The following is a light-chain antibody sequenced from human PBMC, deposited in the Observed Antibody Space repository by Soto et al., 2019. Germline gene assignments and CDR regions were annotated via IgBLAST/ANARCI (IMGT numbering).Light chain of an antibody. J-gene: IGKJ4*01. CDR2: GAS. Sequence: EIVMTQSPATLSVSPGERATLSCRPSQSVTSNLAWYQQKPGQPPRRLIYGASTRATGIPARFSGSGSGTEFTLTISSLQSEDFAVYYCQQYNNWPLTFGGGTKVEIK. CDR3: QQYNNWPLT. V-gene: IGKV3-15*01. CDR1: QSVTSN.